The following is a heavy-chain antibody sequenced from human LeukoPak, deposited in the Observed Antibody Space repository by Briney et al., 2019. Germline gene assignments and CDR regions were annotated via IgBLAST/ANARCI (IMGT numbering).Heavy chain of an antibody. CDR1: GFTFSNAW. J-gene: IGHJ5*02. V-gene: IGHV3-15*01. Sequence: PGGSLRLSCAASGFTFSNAWMSWVRQAPGKGLEWVGRIKSKTDGGTTDYAAPVKGRFTISRDDSKNTLYLQMNSLKTEDTAVYYCTTEATTVTTGGWFDPWGQGTLVTVSS. CDR3: TTEATTVTTGGWFDP. D-gene: IGHD4-17*01. CDR2: IKSKTDGGTT.